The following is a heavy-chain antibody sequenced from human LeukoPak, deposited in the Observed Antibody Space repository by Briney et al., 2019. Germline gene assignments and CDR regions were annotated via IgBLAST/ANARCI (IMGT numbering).Heavy chain of an antibody. Sequence: GESLKISCKGSGYSFSTYWIGWVRQMPGKGLEWMGIIYPGDSDTRYSPSFQGQATISADKSINTAYLQWSSLKASDTAIFYCARHLSKVGATQSAFDYWGQGTLVTVSS. J-gene: IGHJ4*02. CDR1: GYSFSTYW. CDR2: IYPGDSDT. V-gene: IGHV5-51*01. CDR3: ARHLSKVGATQSAFDY. D-gene: IGHD1-26*01.